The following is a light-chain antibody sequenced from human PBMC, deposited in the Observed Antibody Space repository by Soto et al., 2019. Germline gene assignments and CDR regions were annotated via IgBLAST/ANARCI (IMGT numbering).Light chain of an antibody. V-gene: IGKV3-11*01. Sequence: EVVLTQSPATLSLSPGERATLSFMASQSVITNLAWYQQRPGQAPRLLIYGASNRATGIPARFSGSGSGTDFTLTISSLEPEDFAVYYCQQRSNWPPNFGQGTRLEI. CDR1: QSVITN. CDR2: GAS. CDR3: QQRSNWPPN. J-gene: IGKJ5*01.